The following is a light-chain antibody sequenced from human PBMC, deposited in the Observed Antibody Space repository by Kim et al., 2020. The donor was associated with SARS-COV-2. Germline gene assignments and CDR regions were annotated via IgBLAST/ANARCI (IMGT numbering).Light chain of an antibody. Sequence: SYELTQPPSVSVAPGQTASITCGGTNIGSRSVHWYQQKPGQAPMMVISYDTARPSGIPERFSGSNSGNTATLTISRVEAGDEADYYCQVWDCGSVHPVVFGGGTQLTVL. V-gene: IGLV3-21*04. CDR3: QVWDCGSVHPVV. CDR2: YDT. CDR1: NIGSRS. J-gene: IGLJ2*01.